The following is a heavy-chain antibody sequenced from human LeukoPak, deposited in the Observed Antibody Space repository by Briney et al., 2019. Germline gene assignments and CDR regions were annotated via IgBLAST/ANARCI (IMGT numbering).Heavy chain of an antibody. J-gene: IGHJ4*02. Sequence: GASVTVSCKASGGTFSSYAISWVRQAPGQGLEWMGGIIPIFGTANYAQKFQGRVTITADESTSTAYMELSSLRSEDTAVYYCASGGSGSDLFDYWGQGTLVTVSS. D-gene: IGHD3-10*01. CDR3: ASGGSGSDLFDY. CDR2: IIPIFGTA. CDR1: GGTFSSYA. V-gene: IGHV1-69*13.